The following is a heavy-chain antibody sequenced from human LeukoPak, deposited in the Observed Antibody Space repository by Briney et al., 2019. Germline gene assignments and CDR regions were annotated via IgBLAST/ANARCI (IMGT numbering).Heavy chain of an antibody. V-gene: IGHV4-34*01. J-gene: IGHJ4*02. CDR3: ARGIVAYYYDSSGYYFDY. CDR2: INHSGST. CDR1: GGSFSGYY. Sequence: SETLSLTCAVYGGSFSGYYWSWIRQPPGKGLERIGEINHSGSTNYNPSLKSRVTISVDTSKNQFSLKLSSVTAADTAVYYCARGIVAYYYDSSGYYFDYWGQGTLVTVSS. D-gene: IGHD3-22*01.